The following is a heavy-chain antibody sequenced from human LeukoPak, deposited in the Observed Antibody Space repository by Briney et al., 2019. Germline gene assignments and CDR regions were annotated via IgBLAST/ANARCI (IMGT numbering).Heavy chain of an antibody. V-gene: IGHV3-33*01. D-gene: IGHD6-13*01. CDR3: ARPPFSSSWSHFDY. Sequence: GGSLRLSCAASGFTFSSYGMHWVRQAPGKGLERVAVIWYDGSNKYYADSVKGRFTISRDNSKNTLYLQMNSLRAEDTAVYYCARPPFSSSWSHFDYWGQGTLVTVSS. J-gene: IGHJ4*02. CDR2: IWYDGSNK. CDR1: GFTFSSYG.